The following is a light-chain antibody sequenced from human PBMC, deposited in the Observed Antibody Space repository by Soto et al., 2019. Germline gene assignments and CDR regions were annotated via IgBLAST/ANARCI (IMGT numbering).Light chain of an antibody. CDR2: GNS. J-gene: IGLJ1*01. Sequence: VTQAPPLFWVPRDGGTLSPPRGSPQIGAGYDVHWYQQLPGTAPKLLIYGNSNRPSGVPDRFSGSKSGTSASLAITGLQAEDEADYYCQSYDASLSDHVFGTGTKVTVL. CDR3: QSYDASLSDHV. V-gene: IGLV1-40*01. CDR1: SPQIGAGYD.